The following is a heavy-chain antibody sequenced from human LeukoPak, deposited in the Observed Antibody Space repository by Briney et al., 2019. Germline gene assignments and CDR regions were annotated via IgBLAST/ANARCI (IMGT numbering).Heavy chain of an antibody. CDR2: IIPIFGTA. CDR1: GGTFSSYA. Sequence: GASVKVSCKASGGTFSSYAISWVRQAPGQGLEWMGGIIPIFGTANYAQKFQGRVTITADKSTSTAYMELSSLRSEDTAVYYCARDLTDYDILTGYPTPQPYGMDVWGKGTTVTVSS. D-gene: IGHD3-9*01. J-gene: IGHJ6*04. CDR3: ARDLTDYDILTGYPTPQPYGMDV. V-gene: IGHV1-69*06.